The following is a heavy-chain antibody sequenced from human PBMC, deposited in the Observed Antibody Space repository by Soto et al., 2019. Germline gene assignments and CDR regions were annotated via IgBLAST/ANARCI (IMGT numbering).Heavy chain of an antibody. CDR1: GFSLSTTRVG. Sequence: QITLKESGPTLVKPTQTLTLTCTFSGFSLSTTRVGVGWIRQPPGEALEWLALLYLDDDKLYSPSLKRRLTITKETSKNQVVLTLTNMDPVDTATYYCAHSKTSGMRYYFDYWGQGTLVTVSS. V-gene: IGHV2-5*02. CDR3: AHSKTSGMRYYFDY. CDR2: LYLDDDK. J-gene: IGHJ4*02.